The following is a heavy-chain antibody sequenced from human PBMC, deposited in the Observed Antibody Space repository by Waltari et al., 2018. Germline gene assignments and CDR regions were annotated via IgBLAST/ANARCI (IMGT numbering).Heavy chain of an antibody. Sequence: QVQLVQSGAEVKKPGASVKVSCKASGYTFTGYYMHWVRQAPGQGLEWMGRINPNSGGTNYAQKFQGRVTMTRDTSISTAYMELSRLRSDDTAVYYCARDVDWIVVVPAAIHGMDVWGQGTTVTVSS. CDR1: GYTFTGYY. CDR2: INPNSGGT. J-gene: IGHJ6*02. CDR3: ARDVDWIVVVPAAIHGMDV. V-gene: IGHV1-2*06. D-gene: IGHD2-2*01.